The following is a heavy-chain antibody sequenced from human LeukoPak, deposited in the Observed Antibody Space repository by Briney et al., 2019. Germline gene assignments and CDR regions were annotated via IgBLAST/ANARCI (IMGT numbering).Heavy chain of an antibody. D-gene: IGHD1-26*01. CDR3: ARSGVGATHYYFDY. Sequence: GGSLRLSCAASGFIFSDYWFHWVRQTPGQGLVWVAAINRDGTGTSHADSVKGRFTISRDNSKNTLYLQMNSLRAEDTAVYYCARSGVGATHYYFDYWGQGTLVTVSS. CDR1: GFIFSDYW. J-gene: IGHJ4*02. CDR2: INRDGTGT. V-gene: IGHV3-74*01.